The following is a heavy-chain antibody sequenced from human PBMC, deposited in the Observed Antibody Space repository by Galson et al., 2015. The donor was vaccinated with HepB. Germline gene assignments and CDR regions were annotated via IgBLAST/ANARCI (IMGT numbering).Heavy chain of an antibody. CDR3: TRMGDLSGYSSL. J-gene: IGHJ4*02. Sequence: SLRLSCAASGFTFSGSAIHWVRQASGRGLERIGRIGSKANSYATAYVASVRDRFTISRDDSKNTAFLQLNSLKTDDTAVYYCTRMGDLSGYSSLWGQGTLVTVSS. CDR2: IGSKANSYAT. V-gene: IGHV3-73*01. D-gene: IGHD6-13*01. CDR1: GFTFSGSA.